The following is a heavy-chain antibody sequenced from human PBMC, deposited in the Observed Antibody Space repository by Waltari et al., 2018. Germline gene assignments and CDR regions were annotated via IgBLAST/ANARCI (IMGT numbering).Heavy chain of an antibody. V-gene: IGHV3-53*01. J-gene: IGHJ4*02. CDR1: GFSVRNNY. CDR3: GLQIAPVPRAYFDY. Sequence: EVQLVESGGGLIQPGGSLTLSWPASGFSVRNNYMAWVRQAPGKGLELVSVINDGDGTHYIDSVKGRFTISRDNSKNTLNLQMNSLRVDDTAVYYCGLQIAPVPRAYFDYGGQGTLVTVSS. CDR2: INDGDGT. D-gene: IGHD6-13*01.